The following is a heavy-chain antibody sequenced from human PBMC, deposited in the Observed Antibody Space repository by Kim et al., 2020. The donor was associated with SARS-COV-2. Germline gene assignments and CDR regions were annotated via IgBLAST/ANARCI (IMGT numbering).Heavy chain of an antibody. Sequence: PSLKSRVTMSVDTSKNQFSRRLSAVTAADTAVYYCAGVGGGNHYYYYMDVWGKGTTVTVSS. D-gene: IGHD3-16*01. CDR3: AGVGGGNHYYYYMDV. J-gene: IGHJ6*03. V-gene: IGHV4-4*07.